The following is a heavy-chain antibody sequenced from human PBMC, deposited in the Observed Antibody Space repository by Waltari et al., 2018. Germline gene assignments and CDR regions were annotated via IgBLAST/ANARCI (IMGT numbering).Heavy chain of an antibody. D-gene: IGHD3-22*01. J-gene: IGHJ6*03. CDR2: ISPTVGTT. V-gene: IGHV1-69*14. Sequence: QVQLVQSGAEVKKPGSSVTVSCKASGGSFDSYGISWVRQAPGQGFEWMGGISPTVGTTNYAKKFQGGVTINADKSTGTAYMHLTSLRSEDAAVYYCAGGYYESSGFSFYYFYHMDVWGKGTTVTVSS. CDR1: GGSFDSYG. CDR3: AGGYYESSGFSFYYFYHMDV.